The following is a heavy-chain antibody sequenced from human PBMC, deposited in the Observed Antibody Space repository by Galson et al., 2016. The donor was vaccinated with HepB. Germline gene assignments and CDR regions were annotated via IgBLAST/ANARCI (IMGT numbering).Heavy chain of an antibody. CDR1: GLTFRNYA. CDR2: ISGSGGRT. J-gene: IGHJ4*02. D-gene: IGHD3-22*01. Sequence: SLRLSCAVSGLTFRNYALSWVRQAPGKGLEWVSAISGSGGRTYYADSVKGRFTISRDNAKDSLYLQMNSLKAEDTAVYYCAKGPYYSSGYLERGGGFDYWGQGILGTVSS. V-gene: IGHV3-23*01. CDR3: AKGPYYSSGYLERGGGFDY.